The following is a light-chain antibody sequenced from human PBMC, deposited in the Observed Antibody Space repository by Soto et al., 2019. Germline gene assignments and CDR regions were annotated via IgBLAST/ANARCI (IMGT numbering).Light chain of an antibody. CDR1: SGYSNYK. Sequence: QPVLTQPPSASASLGASGTLTCTLSSGYSNYKVDWYQQRPGKGPRFVMRVGTGGIVGSKGDGIPDRFSVLGSGLNRYLTIKNIQEEDESDYHCGADHGSGSNFPKVFGGGTQLTVL. CDR2: VGTGGIVG. J-gene: IGLJ3*02. V-gene: IGLV9-49*01. CDR3: GADHGSGSNFPKV.